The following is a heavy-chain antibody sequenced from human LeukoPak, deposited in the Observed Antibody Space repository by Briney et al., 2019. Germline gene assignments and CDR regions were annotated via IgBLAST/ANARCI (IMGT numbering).Heavy chain of an antibody. J-gene: IGHJ4*02. CDR1: GYSFTSYW. Sequence: GESLKISCKGSGYSFTSYWIGWVRQMSGKGLEWMGIIYPGDSDTRYSPSFQGQVTISADKSISTAYLQWSSLQASDTAMYYCARRRGYSYGYTPLFDYWGQGTRVTVSS. CDR3: ARRRGYSYGYTPLFDY. V-gene: IGHV5-51*01. D-gene: IGHD5-18*01. CDR2: IYPGDSDT.